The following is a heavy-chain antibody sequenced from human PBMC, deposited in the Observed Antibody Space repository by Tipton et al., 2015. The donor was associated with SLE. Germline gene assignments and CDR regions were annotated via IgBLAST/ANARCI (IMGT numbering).Heavy chain of an antibody. J-gene: IGHJ6*03. V-gene: IGHV3-33*01. CDR1: GFTLSSYG. CDR2: IWYDGSNK. D-gene: IGHD6-25*01. CDR3: ARGGAAPIYYMDV. Sequence: SGFTLSSYGMHWVRQAPGKGLEWVAVIWYDGSNKYYADSVKGRFTISRDNSKNTLYLQMNSLRAEDTAVYYCARGGAAPIYYMDVWGKGTTVTVSS.